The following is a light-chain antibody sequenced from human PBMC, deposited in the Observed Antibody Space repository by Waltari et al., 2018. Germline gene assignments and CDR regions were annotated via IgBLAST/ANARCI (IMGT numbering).Light chain of an antibody. CDR3: QSFDGRRTL. CDR2: GNN. J-gene: IGLJ2*01. CDR1: ISNLGAGYD. Sequence: QSVLTQPPSVSAAPGRRVTISCTGDISNLGAGYDVHWYQPLPETSPKLLIYGNNNRPSGVPDRFSASRSGTSASLAITGLQAEDEADYYCQSFDGRRTLFGGGTKLTVL. V-gene: IGLV1-40*01.